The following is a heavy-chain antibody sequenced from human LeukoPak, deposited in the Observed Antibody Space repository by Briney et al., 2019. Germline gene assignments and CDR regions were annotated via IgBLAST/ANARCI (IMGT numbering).Heavy chain of an antibody. Sequence: GGSLRLSCAASGFTFSSYTMSWVRQAPGKGLEWVSTITTSDGNTYYADSVKGRFTVSRDNSENTLFLQMNSLRAEDTAVYYCAKDGGLWVSAHWGDSWGRGTLVTVSS. J-gene: IGHJ4*02. V-gene: IGHV3-23*01. D-gene: IGHD7-27*01. CDR3: AKDGGLWVSAHWGDS. CDR2: ITTSDGNT. CDR1: GFTFSSYT.